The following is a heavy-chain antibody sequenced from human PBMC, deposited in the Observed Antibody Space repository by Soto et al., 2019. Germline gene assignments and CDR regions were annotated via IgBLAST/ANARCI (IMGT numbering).Heavy chain of an antibody. V-gene: IGHV1-8*03. Sequence: ASVEVSCKASGGTFSSYAIIWVRQDTGQGLEWMGWMNPNSGNTGYAQKFQGRVTITRDTSASTAYMEVSSLRSEDTAVYYCARAAYYYDSSGYYPGDYWGQGSLVTVSS. D-gene: IGHD3-22*01. CDR1: GGTFSSYA. CDR3: ARAAYYYDSSGYYPGDY. J-gene: IGHJ4*02. CDR2: MNPNSGNT.